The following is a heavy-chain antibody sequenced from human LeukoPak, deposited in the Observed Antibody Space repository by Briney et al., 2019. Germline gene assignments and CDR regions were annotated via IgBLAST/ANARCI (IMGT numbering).Heavy chain of an antibody. Sequence: SQTLSLTCTVSGDSIGSGEYYWSWIRQPPGEGLEWIGYIYYSGSTYFNPSLKSRVTISIDTSKNQFSLKLSSVTAADTALYYCARDDSSGYSGINWGQGSLVTVSS. CDR3: ARDDSSGYSGIN. CDR1: GDSIGSGEYY. J-gene: IGHJ4*02. V-gene: IGHV4-30-4*08. CDR2: IYYSGST. D-gene: IGHD3-22*01.